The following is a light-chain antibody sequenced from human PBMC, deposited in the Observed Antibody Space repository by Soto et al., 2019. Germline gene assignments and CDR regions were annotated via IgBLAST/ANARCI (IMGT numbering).Light chain of an antibody. CDR2: GAS. CDR1: QSVSSRY. J-gene: IGKJ1*01. V-gene: IGKV3-20*01. CDR3: QQYANSPPT. Sequence: EIVLTQSPGTLSLSPGERATLSCSASQSVSSRYLACYQQKPGQAPRLLIYGASSRATGIPDRFSGSGSGTDFTLTISRLEPEDFAVYYCQQYANSPPTFGKGTKVEIK.